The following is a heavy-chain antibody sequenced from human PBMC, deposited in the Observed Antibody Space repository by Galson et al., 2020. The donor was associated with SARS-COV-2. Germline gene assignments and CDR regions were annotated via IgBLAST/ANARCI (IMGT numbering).Heavy chain of an antibody. Sequence: SETLSLTCTVSGGSISSYSWSWIRQPPGKGLEWIGYIYYSGSTNYNPSLKSRVTISVDTSKNQFSLKLSSVTAADTAVYYCARVGVGAPATRSYYYGMDVWGQGTTVTVSS. V-gene: IGHV4-59*01. CDR3: ARVGVGAPATRSYYYGMDV. D-gene: IGHD1-26*01. CDR1: GGSISSYS. J-gene: IGHJ6*02. CDR2: IYYSGST.